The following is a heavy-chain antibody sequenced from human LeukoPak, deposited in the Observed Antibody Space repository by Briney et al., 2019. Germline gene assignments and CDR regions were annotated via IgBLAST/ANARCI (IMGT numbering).Heavy chain of an antibody. Sequence: PGGSLRLSCAVSGFTSDDHAMHWVRQASGKGLEWVAGIMWRSGSTGYGDSVKGRFTISRDNAKNSLYLQMNSLRDEDTAVFYCASGSGHWGQGTLVTVSS. CDR3: ASGSGH. CDR1: GFTSDDHA. V-gene: IGHV3-9*02. D-gene: IGHD3-3*01. CDR2: IMWRSGST. J-gene: IGHJ4*02.